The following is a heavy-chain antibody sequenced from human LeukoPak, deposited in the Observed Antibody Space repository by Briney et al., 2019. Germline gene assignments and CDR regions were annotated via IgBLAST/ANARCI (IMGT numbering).Heavy chain of an antibody. V-gene: IGHV3-30*02. CDR2: IRFDGSDE. CDR3: AKDRRGSCNAGSCYCCDY. CDR1: EFTFSSYG. J-gene: IGHJ4*02. D-gene: IGHD2-15*01. Sequence: GGSLRLSCTASEFTFSSYGMHWVRQAPGKGLEWVAFIRFDGSDEHYADSVKGRFTISRDNSKNTLYLQMNSLRAEDTAVYYCAKDRRGSCNAGSCYCCDYSRRGALVTVSS.